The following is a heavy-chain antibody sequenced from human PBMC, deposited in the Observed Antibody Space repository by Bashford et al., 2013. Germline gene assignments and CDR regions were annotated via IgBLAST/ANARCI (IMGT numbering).Heavy chain of an antibody. V-gene: IGHV4-4*02. D-gene: IGHD3-10*01. J-gene: IGHJ3*02. CDR1: GGSISSSNW. Sequence: SETPVPHPALSSGGSISSSNWWELGPPAPGKGLEWIGEIYHSGSTNYNPSLKSRVTISVDKSKNQFSLKLSSVTAADTAVYYCARDSEYYYGSGSYKDIGAFDIWGPRGQWSP. CDR2: IYHSGST. CDR3: ARDSEYYYGSGSYKDIGAFDI.